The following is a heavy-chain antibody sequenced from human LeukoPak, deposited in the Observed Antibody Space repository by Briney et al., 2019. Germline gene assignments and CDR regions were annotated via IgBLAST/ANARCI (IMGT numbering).Heavy chain of an antibody. CDR3: ARDVTGYYFNY. Sequence: SETLSLTCTVSGGSISSSSYYWGWIRQPPGEGLEWIGNIYYSGTTFYNPSLKSRVTISVDTSKNQFSLKLSSVTAADTAVYYCARDVTGYYFNYWGQGTLVTVSS. CDR1: GGSISSSSYY. CDR2: IYYSGTT. V-gene: IGHV4-39*07. D-gene: IGHD4-11*01. J-gene: IGHJ4*02.